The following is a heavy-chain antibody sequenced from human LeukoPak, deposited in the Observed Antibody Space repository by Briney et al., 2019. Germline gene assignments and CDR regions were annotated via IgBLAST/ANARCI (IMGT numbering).Heavy chain of an antibody. CDR3: ARESTVTTSSYYYMGV. Sequence: PGGSLRLSCAASGYNFSIYAMHWVRQAPGRGLEWVATISYHGIRKYSVDSVKGRFTISRDNSGDTLFLQMNGLRGEDTAIYYCARESTVTTSSYYYMGVWGKGTTVTVSS. CDR1: GYNFSIYA. J-gene: IGHJ6*03. V-gene: IGHV3-30*04. D-gene: IGHD4-11*01. CDR2: ISYHGIRK.